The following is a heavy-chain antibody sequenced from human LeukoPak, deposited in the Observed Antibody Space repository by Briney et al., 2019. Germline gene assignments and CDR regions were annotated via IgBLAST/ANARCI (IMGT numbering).Heavy chain of an antibody. J-gene: IGHJ5*02. D-gene: IGHD3-16*02. V-gene: IGHV3-48*02. CDR2: ISSSSSTI. Sequence: PGGALRLSCVASGLTFSSHWMHWVRQAPGKGLEWVSDISSSSSTIYYADSVKGRFTISRDNAKNSLYLQMNSLRDEDTAVYYCARDRDSYTARNWFDPWGQGTLVTVSS. CDR3: ARDRDSYTARNWFDP. CDR1: GLTFSSHW.